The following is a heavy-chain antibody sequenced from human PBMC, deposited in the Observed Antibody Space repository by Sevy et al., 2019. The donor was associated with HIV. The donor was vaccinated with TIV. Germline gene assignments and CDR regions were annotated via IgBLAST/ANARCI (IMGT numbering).Heavy chain of an antibody. Sequence: GGSLRLSCAASGFSFSSYGMHWVRQAPGKGLEWMSYIQYDGSNKDYADSVKGRFTISRDNSKNTLYLQMNSLGVEATAVFYCGKEGGGEGGDHWGQGTLVTVSS. CDR1: GFSFSSYG. CDR3: GKEGGGEGGDH. D-gene: IGHD2-21*01. V-gene: IGHV3-30*02. CDR2: IQYDGSNK. J-gene: IGHJ4*02.